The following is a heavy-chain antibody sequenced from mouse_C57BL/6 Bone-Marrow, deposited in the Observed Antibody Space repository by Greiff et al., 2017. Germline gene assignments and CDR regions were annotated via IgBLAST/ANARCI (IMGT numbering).Heavy chain of an antibody. CDR1: GISITTGNYR. J-gene: IGHJ2*01. Sequence: DVQLQESGPGLVKPSQTVFLTCTVTGISITTGNYRWSWIRQFPGNKLEWIGYIYYSGTITYNPSLTSRTTITRDTPKNQFFLEMNSLTAEDTATYYCAREGYFHYGSRYYFDYWGQGTTLTVSS. D-gene: IGHD1-1*01. CDR2: IYYSGTI. V-gene: IGHV3-5*01. CDR3: AREGYFHYGSRYYFDY.